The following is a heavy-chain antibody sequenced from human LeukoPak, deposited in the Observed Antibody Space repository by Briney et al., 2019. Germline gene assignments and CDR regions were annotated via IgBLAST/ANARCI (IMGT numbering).Heavy chain of an antibody. D-gene: IGHD1-26*01. Sequence: PSETLSLTCTVSGGSISSDSHYWSWIRQPAGKGLEWIGRVYASGDTDYNPSLKSRVTISVDTSKNQFSLKLSSVTAADTAVYYCARRSGTYHAFDIWGQGTMVTVSS. CDR2: VYASGDT. V-gene: IGHV4-61*02. CDR1: GGSISSDSHY. J-gene: IGHJ3*02. CDR3: ARRSGTYHAFDI.